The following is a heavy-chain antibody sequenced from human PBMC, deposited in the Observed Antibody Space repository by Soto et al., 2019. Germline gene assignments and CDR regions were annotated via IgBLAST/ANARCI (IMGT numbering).Heavy chain of an antibody. D-gene: IGHD2-15*01. V-gene: IGHV1-24*01. CDR2: FDPEDGET. Sequence: ASVKVSCKVSGYTLTELSMHWVRQAPGKGLEWMGGFDPEDGETIYAQKFQGRVTMTEDTSTDTAYMELSSLRSEDTAVYYCATAGSGLRYYYYGMDVWGQGTTVTVSS. J-gene: IGHJ6*02. CDR1: GYTLTELS. CDR3: ATAGSGLRYYYYGMDV.